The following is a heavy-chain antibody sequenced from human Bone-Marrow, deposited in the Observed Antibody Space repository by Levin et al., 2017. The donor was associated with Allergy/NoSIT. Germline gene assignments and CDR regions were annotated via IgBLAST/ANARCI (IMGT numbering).Heavy chain of an antibody. CDR1: EFMFSSYD. CDR2: ISFDGTNK. D-gene: IGHD6-19*01. CDR3: SRARGWQWQGPKPNRDVCDI. V-gene: IGHV3-30*03. Sequence: GGSLRLSCAASEFMFSSYDMHWVRQAPGKGLEWVAVISFDGTNKQYGDSVKGRFTISRDDSKNTLYVQMNSLRPEDTAAYYCSRARGWQWQGPKPNRDVCDIWGQGTRVTVSS. J-gene: IGHJ3*02.